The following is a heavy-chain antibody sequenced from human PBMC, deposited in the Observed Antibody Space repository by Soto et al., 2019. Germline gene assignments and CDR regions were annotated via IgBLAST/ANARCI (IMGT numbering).Heavy chain of an antibody. CDR1: GFTFSSYA. D-gene: IGHD3-9*01. J-gene: IGHJ4*02. Sequence: EVQLLESGGGLVQPGGSLRLSCAASGFTFSSYAMTWVRQAPGKGLEWVSGVNGRGSNTYYADSVRGRFTISRGNSKNMLYLQRNSLRAEDTAIYYCAKVPYDIVTGYYDYWGQGALVTVSS. CDR2: VNGRGSNT. CDR3: AKVPYDIVTGYYDY. V-gene: IGHV3-23*01.